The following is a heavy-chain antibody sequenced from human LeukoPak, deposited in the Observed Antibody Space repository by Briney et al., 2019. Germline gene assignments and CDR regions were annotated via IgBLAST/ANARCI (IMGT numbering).Heavy chain of an antibody. D-gene: IGHD3-9*01. CDR3: AIARDILTGYYNY. Sequence: GGSLRLYCAASGFTFSSYAMSWVRQAPGMGLVWASAISGSGGSKYYAVSVKGRFTISRDNSKNTLCLQMNSLRAEDTAVYYCAIARDILTGYYNYWGLGTLVTVSS. J-gene: IGHJ4*02. V-gene: IGHV3-23*01. CDR2: ISGSGGSK. CDR1: GFTFSSYA.